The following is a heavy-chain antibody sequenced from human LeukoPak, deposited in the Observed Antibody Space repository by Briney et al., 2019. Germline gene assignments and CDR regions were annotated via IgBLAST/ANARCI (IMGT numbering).Heavy chain of an antibody. CDR2: IYNSGST. V-gene: IGHV4-59*08. D-gene: IGHD5-24*01. CDR3: ASHTAGHGSGY. Sequence: PSETVTLTCTVSGASIISYYWSWIRQPQGKGLEWIGHIYNSGSTRYNPSLKSRVAISVDTSNNQFSLNLNSVTVADTAVYYCASHTAGHGSGYWGHGILVTVSS. CDR1: GASIISYY. J-gene: IGHJ4*01.